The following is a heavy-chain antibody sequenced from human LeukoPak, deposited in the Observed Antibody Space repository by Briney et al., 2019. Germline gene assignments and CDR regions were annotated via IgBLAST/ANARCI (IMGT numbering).Heavy chain of an antibody. CDR3: ARVPDSSGSWLWPSYYYYYGMDV. CDR1: GFTFSSYA. CDR2: ISYDGSNK. Sequence: GGSLRLSCAASGFTFSSYAMHWVRQAPGKGLEWVAVISYDGSNKYYADSVKGRFTISRDNSKNTLYLQMNSLRAEDTAVYYCARVPDSSGSWLWPSYYYYYGMDVWGQGTTVTVSS. V-gene: IGHV3-30-3*01. D-gene: IGHD3-9*01. J-gene: IGHJ6*02.